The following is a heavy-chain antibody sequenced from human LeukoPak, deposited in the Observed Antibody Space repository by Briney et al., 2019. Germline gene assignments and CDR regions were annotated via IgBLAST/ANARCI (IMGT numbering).Heavy chain of an antibody. V-gene: IGHV3-33*01. CDR1: GFTFSSYG. D-gene: IGHD3-22*01. Sequence: GRSLRLSCAASGFTFSSYGMHWVRQAPGKGLEWVAVIWYDGSNKYYADSVKGRFSISRDNAKNSLYLQMNSLRGEDTAVYYCARGGSSGYYSSFDYWGQGTLVTVSS. CDR2: IWYDGSNK. J-gene: IGHJ4*02. CDR3: ARGGSSGYYSSFDY.